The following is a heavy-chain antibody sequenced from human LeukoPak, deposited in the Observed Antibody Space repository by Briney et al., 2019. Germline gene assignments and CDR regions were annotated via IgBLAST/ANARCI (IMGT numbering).Heavy chain of an antibody. CDR1: GGSISSGGYY. D-gene: IGHD6-13*01. CDR3: ARVWYSSSPNWFDP. J-gene: IGHJ5*02. Sequence: SQTLSLTCTVSGGSISSGGYYWSWIRQHPGKGLEWIGYIYYSGSTYYNPSLKSRATISVDTSKNQFSLKLSSVTAADTAVYYCARVWYSSSPNWFDPWGQGTLVTVSS. CDR2: IYYSGST. V-gene: IGHV4-31*03.